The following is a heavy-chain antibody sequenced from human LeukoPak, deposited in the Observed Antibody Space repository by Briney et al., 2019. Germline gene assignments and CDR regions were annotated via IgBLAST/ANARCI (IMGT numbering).Heavy chain of an antibody. CDR3: ARPEMWELPQQDAFDI. CDR2: IRHDGSNK. D-gene: IGHD1-26*01. Sequence: GGSLRLSCAASGFTFSSYGMHWVRQAPGKGLEWVAFIRHDGSNKYYADSVKGRFTISRDNSKNTLYLQMNSLRAEDTAVYYCARPEMWELPQQDAFDIWGQGTMVTVSS. CDR1: GFTFSSYG. V-gene: IGHV3-30*02. J-gene: IGHJ3*02.